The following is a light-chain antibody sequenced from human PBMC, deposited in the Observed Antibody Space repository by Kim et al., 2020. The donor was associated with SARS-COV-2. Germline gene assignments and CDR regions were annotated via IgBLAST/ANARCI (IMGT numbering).Light chain of an antibody. Sequence: DIQMTQSPSTLSASVGDRVTISCRASQSVNSYLNWYQQKPGKAPKLLIYDASSLETGVPSRFSGSGSGTEFTLTISSLQPDDFATYHCQQNNTNWTFGGGTKVEVK. J-gene: IGKJ1*01. CDR3: QQNNTNWT. CDR2: DAS. V-gene: IGKV1-5*01. CDR1: QSVNSY.